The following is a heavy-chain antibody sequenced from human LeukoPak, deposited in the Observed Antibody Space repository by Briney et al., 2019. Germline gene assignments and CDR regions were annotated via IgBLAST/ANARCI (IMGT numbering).Heavy chain of an antibody. J-gene: IGHJ5*02. CDR3: ARLSILWFGESTSYNWFGP. CDR2: IYYSGST. Sequence: SETLSLTCTVSGGSISSSSYYWGWIRQPPGKGLEWIGSIYYSGSTYYNPSLKSRVTISVDTSKNQFSLKLSSVTAADTAVYYCARLSILWFGESTSYNWFGPWGQGTLVTVSS. D-gene: IGHD3-10*01. CDR1: GGSISSSSYY. V-gene: IGHV4-39*01.